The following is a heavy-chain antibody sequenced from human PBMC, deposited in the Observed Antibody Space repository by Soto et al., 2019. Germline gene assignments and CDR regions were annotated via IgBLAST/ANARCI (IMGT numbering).Heavy chain of an antibody. Sequence: PWGSLRLSCAASGFTFSSYAMSWVRQAPGKGLEWVSAISGSGGSTYYADSVKGRFTISRDNSKNTLYLQMNSLRAEDTAVYYCAKGGSSGPNYFDYWGQGTLVTVSS. CDR1: GFTFSSYA. D-gene: IGHD6-19*01. J-gene: IGHJ4*02. CDR2: ISGSGGST. V-gene: IGHV3-23*01. CDR3: AKGGSSGPNYFDY.